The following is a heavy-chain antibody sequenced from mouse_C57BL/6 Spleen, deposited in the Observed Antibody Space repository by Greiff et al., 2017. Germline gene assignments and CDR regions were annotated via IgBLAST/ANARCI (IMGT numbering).Heavy chain of an antibody. CDR3: ARGEDYYGSSYDY. V-gene: IGHV1-76*01. CDR2: IYPGSGNT. D-gene: IGHD1-1*01. Sequence: QVQLQQSGAELVRPGASVKLSCKASGYTFTDYYINWVKQRPGQGLEWIARIYPGSGNTYYNEKFKGKATLTAEKSSSTAYMQLSSLTSEDSAVYFCARGEDYYGSSYDYWGQGTTLTVSS. CDR1: GYTFTDYY. J-gene: IGHJ2*01.